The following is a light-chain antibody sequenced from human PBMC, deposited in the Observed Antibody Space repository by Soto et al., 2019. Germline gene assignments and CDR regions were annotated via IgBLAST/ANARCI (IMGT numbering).Light chain of an antibody. CDR3: QQYNDWPPA. Sequence: ETVMTQSPATLSPSPGERATLSCRASQSVSSKLVWYQQKPGQAPRFLIYGASTRATGIPARFRGSGSGTEFTLTIDSLQSEDFAVYYCQQYNDWPPAFGGGTKVDIK. CDR1: QSVSSK. V-gene: IGKV3-15*01. CDR2: GAS. J-gene: IGKJ4*01.